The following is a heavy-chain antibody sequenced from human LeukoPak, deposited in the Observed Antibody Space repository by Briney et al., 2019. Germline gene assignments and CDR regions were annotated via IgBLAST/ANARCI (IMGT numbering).Heavy chain of an antibody. CDR1: GFTFSSYG. Sequence: GGSLRLSCAASGFTFSSYGMSWVRQAPGKGLEWVSAISGSGGSTYYADSVKGRFTISRDNSKNTLYLQMNSLRVEDTAVYYCARQWLVRRGFDYWGQGTLVTVSS. J-gene: IGHJ4*02. V-gene: IGHV3-23*01. CDR2: ISGSGGST. CDR3: ARQWLVRRGFDY. D-gene: IGHD6-19*01.